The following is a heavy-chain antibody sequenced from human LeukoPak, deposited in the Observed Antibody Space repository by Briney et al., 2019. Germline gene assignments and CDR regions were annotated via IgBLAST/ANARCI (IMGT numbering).Heavy chain of an antibody. CDR3: ARARYYYGSGSHWFDP. D-gene: IGHD3-10*01. CDR2: IFYSGST. Sequence: SETLSLTCSVSGGFISTTGYYWAWIRQPPGKGLEWIGNIFYSGSTNYNPSLKSRVTISVDTSKNQFSLKLSSVTAADTAVYYCARARYYYGSGSHWFDPWGQGTLVTVSS. J-gene: IGHJ5*02. V-gene: IGHV4-39*07. CDR1: GGFISTTGYY.